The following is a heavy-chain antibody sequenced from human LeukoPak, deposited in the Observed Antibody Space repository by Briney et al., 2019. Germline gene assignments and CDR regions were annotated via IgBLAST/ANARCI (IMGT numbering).Heavy chain of an antibody. CDR1: GFTFRSYG. V-gene: IGHV3-30*18. Sequence: GRSLRLSCAASGFTFRSYGMHWVRQAPDKGLEWVAVISYDGSKEHYGDSVKGRFSISRDNSKNTLYLQMNSLRAEDTAVYYCAKEYDSLYYFDYWGQGTLVTVSS. CDR2: ISYDGSKE. D-gene: IGHD3-16*01. CDR3: AKEYDSLYYFDY. J-gene: IGHJ4*02.